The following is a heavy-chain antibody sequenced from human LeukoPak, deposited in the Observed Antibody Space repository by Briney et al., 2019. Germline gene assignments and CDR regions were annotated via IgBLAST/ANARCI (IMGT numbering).Heavy chain of an antibody. J-gene: IGHJ4*02. D-gene: IGHD1-1*01. CDR1: GFTFSSYW. Sequence: PGGSLRLSCAVSGFTFSSYWMHWVRQAPGKGLVWVSHIKTDGSTTAYADSVKGRFTISRDNAKNTLYLQMNSLRAEDTAVYYCARGPGKYYFDYWGQGTLVTVSS. V-gene: IGHV3-74*01. CDR3: ARGPGKYYFDY. CDR2: IKTDGSTT.